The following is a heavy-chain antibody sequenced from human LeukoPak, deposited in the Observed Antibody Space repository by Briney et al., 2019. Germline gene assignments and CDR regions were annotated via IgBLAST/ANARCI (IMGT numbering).Heavy chain of an antibody. Sequence: TGGSLRLSCAASGFTFSSYSMNWVRQAPGKGLKWVSSISSSSSYIYYADSVKGRFTISRDDAKNSLYLQMNSLRAEDTAVYYCARVRGGSSGWYGPFDYWGQGTLVTVSS. V-gene: IGHV3-21*01. D-gene: IGHD6-19*01. CDR3: ARVRGGSSGWYGPFDY. CDR1: GFTFSSYS. CDR2: ISSSSSYI. J-gene: IGHJ4*02.